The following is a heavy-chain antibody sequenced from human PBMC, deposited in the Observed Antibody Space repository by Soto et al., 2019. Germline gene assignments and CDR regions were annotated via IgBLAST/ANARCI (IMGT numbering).Heavy chain of an antibody. CDR1: GVSIHNSHSF. V-gene: IGHV4-39*02. Sequence: SETLSLTCAVSGVSIHNSHSFWGWIRQPPGTGLELIGSVYHSGGSYYNPSLTGRVTISVDTSNNQTSLSVNSVTATDTAVYYCGRVVEGATLLTDSDTLGQGMLDAVSS. J-gene: IGHJ5*01. CDR3: GRVVEGATLLTDSDT. D-gene: IGHD2-15*01. CDR2: VYHSGGS.